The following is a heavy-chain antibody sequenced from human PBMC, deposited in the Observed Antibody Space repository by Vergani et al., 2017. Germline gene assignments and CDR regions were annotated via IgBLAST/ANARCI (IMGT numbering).Heavy chain of an antibody. D-gene: IGHD5-18*01. Sequence: QLQLQESGPGLVKPSETLSLTCTVSGGSISSYYWSWIRQPPGKGLEWIGYIYYSGSTNYNPSLKSRVTISVDTSKNQFSLKLSSVTAADTAVYYCARRPSMMRLPYFDYWGQGTLVTVSS. CDR2: IYYSGST. CDR1: GGSISSYY. J-gene: IGHJ4*02. V-gene: IGHV4-59*01. CDR3: ARRPSMMRLPYFDY.